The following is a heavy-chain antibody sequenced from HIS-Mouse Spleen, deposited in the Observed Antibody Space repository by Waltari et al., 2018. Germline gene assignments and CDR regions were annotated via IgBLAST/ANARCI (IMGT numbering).Heavy chain of an antibody. CDR2: IYYSGST. D-gene: IGHD7-27*01. Sequence: QLQLQESGPGLVKPSETLSLTCTVPGGSISSSRHHWGWIRQPPGKGLEWIGSIYYSGSTYYNPSLKSRVTISVDTSKNQFSLKLSSVTAADTAVYYCARSRTGGWYFDLWGRGTLVTVSS. CDR1: GGSISSSRHH. J-gene: IGHJ2*01. V-gene: IGHV4-39*07. CDR3: ARSRTGGWYFDL.